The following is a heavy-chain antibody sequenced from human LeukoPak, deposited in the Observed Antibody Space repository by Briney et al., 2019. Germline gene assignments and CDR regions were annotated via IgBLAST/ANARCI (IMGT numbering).Heavy chain of an antibody. CDR1: GYTFISYG. J-gene: IGHJ4*02. V-gene: IGHV1-18*01. D-gene: IGHD2-2*01. CDR2: ISTYNGNT. CDR3: ARDLLKGYCSGTTCLYDY. Sequence: ASVKVSCKASGYTFISYGISWVRQAPGQGLEWMGWISTYNGNTNYAQKIQGRVTMTTDTSTSTAYMELRSLRSDDTAVYYCARDLLKGYCSGTTCLYDYWGQGALVTVSS.